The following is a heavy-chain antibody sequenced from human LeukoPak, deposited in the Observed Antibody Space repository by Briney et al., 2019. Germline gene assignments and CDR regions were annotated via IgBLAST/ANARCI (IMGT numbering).Heavy chain of an antibody. J-gene: IGHJ3*02. Sequence: SETLSLTCAVYGGSFSDYYWSWIRQPPGKGLEWIGEINQSGSTNYNPSLKSRVTISLDTSKNQFSLKLSSVTAADTAVFYCAREASSSSGPFDIWGQGTMVTVS. V-gene: IGHV4-34*01. CDR1: GGSFSDYY. CDR2: INQSGST. D-gene: IGHD2-2*01. CDR3: AREASSSSGPFDI.